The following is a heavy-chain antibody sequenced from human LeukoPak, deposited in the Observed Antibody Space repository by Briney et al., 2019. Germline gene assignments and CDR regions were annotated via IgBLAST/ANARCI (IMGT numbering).Heavy chain of an antibody. D-gene: IGHD5-12*01. CDR3: ARYLNSGPADY. CDR2: IKGDGSEK. Sequence: GGSLRLSCAASEFTFSSYWMSWFRQAPGKGLEWVANIKGDGSEKHYVDPVKGRFTISRDNAKNSLHLQMNSLRAEDTAVYYCARYLNSGPADYWGQGSLVTVSS. J-gene: IGHJ4*02. CDR1: EFTFSSYW. V-gene: IGHV3-7*01.